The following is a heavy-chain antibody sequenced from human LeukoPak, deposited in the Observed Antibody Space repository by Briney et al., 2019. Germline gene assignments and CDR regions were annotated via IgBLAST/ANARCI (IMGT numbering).Heavy chain of an antibody. Sequence: PSETLSLTCTVSGGSISSYYWSWIRQPPGKGLEWIGYIYYSGSTNCNPSLKSRVTISVDTSKNQFSLKLSSVTAADTAVYYCARGYYDSSALNWFDPWGQGTLVTVSS. CDR3: ARGYYDSSALNWFDP. D-gene: IGHD3-22*01. CDR1: GGSISSYY. J-gene: IGHJ5*02. CDR2: IYYSGST. V-gene: IGHV4-59*08.